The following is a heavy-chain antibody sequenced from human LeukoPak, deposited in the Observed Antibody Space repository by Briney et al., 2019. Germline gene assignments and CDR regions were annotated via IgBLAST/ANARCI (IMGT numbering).Heavy chain of an antibody. CDR1: GGSISSGTYY. Sequence: SQTLSLTCTVSGGSISSGTYYWTWIRQHPGKGLEWIGYIYYSGSTYYNPSLKNRVIISMDTSKNQFSLKLTSVTAADTAIYYCAKSHSCYDFVNWGQGTLVSVSS. CDR3: AKSHSCYDFVN. D-gene: IGHD5-12*01. V-gene: IGHV4-31*03. J-gene: IGHJ4*02. CDR2: IYYSGST.